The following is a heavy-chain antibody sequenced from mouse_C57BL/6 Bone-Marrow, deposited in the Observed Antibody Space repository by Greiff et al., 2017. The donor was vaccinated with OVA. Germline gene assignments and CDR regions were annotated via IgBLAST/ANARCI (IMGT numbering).Heavy chain of an antibody. CDR1: GFTFNTYA. V-gene: IGHV10-3*01. CDR2: ISSKSSNYAT. CDR3: VRDGYDEDWYVDV. J-gene: IGHJ1*03. D-gene: IGHD2-2*01. Sequence: EVQLVESGGGLVQPKGSLKLSCAASGFTFNTYAMHWVRQAPGKGLEWVARISSKSSNYATYYADSVKDRFTISRDDSQSMLYLQMNNLKTEDTAMYYCVRDGYDEDWYVDVWGTGTTGTVSS.